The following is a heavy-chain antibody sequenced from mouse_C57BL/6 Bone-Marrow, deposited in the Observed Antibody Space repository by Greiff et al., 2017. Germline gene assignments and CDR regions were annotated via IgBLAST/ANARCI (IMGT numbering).Heavy chain of an antibody. CDR2: ISSGGSYT. CDR1: GFTFSSYG. D-gene: IGHD1-1*01. J-gene: IGHJ4*01. Sequence: EVKMGEAGGDGGKPGGSLKLSCAASGFTFSSYGMSWVRQTPDKRLEWVATISSGGSYTYYPDSVKGRFTISRDNAKNTLYLQMSSLKSEDTAMYYCARPLITTVVANAMDYWGQGTSVTVSS. CDR3: ARPLITTVVANAMDY. V-gene: IGHV5-6*01.